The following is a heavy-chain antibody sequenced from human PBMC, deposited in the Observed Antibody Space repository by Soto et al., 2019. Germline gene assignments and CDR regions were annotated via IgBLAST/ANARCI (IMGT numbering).Heavy chain of an antibody. CDR3: ARVLLGYCSSTSCYSEYAYVL. CDR1: GFTVSSNY. D-gene: IGHD2-2*01. J-gene: IGHJ3*01. Sequence: PGGSLRLSCAASGFTVSSNYMSWVRQAPGKGLEWVSVIYSGGSTYYADSVKGRFTISRDNSKNTLYLQMNSLRAEDTAVYYCARVLLGYCSSTSCYSEYAYVLWGQGPMATVS. V-gene: IGHV3-66*01. CDR2: IYSGGST.